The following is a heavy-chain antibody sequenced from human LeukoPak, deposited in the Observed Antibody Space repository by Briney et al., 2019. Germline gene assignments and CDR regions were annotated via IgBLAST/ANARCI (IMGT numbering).Heavy chain of an antibody. V-gene: IGHV4-34*01. D-gene: IGHD3-16*01. CDR3: ARQALGAYYFDY. J-gene: IGHJ4*02. Sequence: SETLSLTCAVYGGSFSGYYWSWIRQPPGKGLEWIGEINHSGSTNHNPSLKSRVTISVDTSKNQFSLKLSSVTAADTAVYYCARQALGAYYFDYWGQGTLVTVSS. CDR2: INHSGST. CDR1: GGSFSGYY.